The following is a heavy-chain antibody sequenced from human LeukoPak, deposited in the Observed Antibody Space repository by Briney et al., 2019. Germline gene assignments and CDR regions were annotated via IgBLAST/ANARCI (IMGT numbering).Heavy chain of an antibody. CDR3: ARHVGFITMVRGVINNNWFDP. CDR2: IFYSGST. Sequence: SETLSLTCTVSSGSISTSNYYWGWVRQPPGKALEWIGNIFYSGSTYYSPSLKSRVTISVDTSKKQFSLKLSSVTAADTAVYYCARHVGFITMVRGVINNNWFDPWGQGTLVTVSS. D-gene: IGHD3-10*01. J-gene: IGHJ5*02. V-gene: IGHV4-39*01. CDR1: SGSISTSNYY.